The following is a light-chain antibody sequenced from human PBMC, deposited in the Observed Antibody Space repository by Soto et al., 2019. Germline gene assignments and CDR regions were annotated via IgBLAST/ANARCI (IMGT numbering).Light chain of an antibody. CDR2: DTS. CDR3: LLSYSGARVYV. J-gene: IGLJ1*01. CDR1: TGAVTSGHY. V-gene: IGLV7-46*01. Sequence: QAVVTQEPSLTVSPGGTVTLTCGSSTGAVTSGHYPYWFQQKPGQAPRTLIYDTSNKHSWTPARFSGSLLGGKAALTLSGAHHEDEAEYYCLLSYSGARVYVFGTGTKLTVL.